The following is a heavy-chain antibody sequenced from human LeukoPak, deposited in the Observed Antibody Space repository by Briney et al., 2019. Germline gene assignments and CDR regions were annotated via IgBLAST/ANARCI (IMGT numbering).Heavy chain of an antibody. CDR2: ISGSGGST. V-gene: IGHV3-23*01. Sequence: PGGSLRLSCAASGFTFSSYAMSWVRQAPGKGLEWVSAISGSGGSTYYADSVKGRFTISRANSKNTLYLQMNSLRAAATAVYYCAKXXRYCSGGSXXSXXXYGM. D-gene: IGHD2-15*01. J-gene: IGHJ6*01. CDR3: AKXXRYCSGGSXXSXXXYGM. CDR1: GFTFSSYA.